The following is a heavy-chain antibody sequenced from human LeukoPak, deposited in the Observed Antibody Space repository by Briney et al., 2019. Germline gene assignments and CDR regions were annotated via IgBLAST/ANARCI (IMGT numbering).Heavy chain of an antibody. V-gene: IGHV3-21*01. J-gene: IGHJ4*02. CDR3: ARALSTGSTPTQNYFDY. CDR2: ISSSSSYI. CDR1: GFTFSSYS. D-gene: IGHD1-14*01. Sequence: GGSLRLSCAASGFTFSSYSMNWVRQAPGKGLEWVSSISSSSSYIYYADSVKGRFTISRDNAKNSLYLQMNSLRAEDTAVYYCARALSTGSTPTQNYFDYWGQGTLVTVSS.